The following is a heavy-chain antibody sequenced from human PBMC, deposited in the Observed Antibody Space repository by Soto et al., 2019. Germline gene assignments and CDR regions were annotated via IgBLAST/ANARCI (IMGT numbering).Heavy chain of an antibody. Sequence: PSETLSLTCAVYGGSFSGYYWSWIRQPPGKGLEWIGEINHSGSTNYNPSLKSRVTISVDTSKNQFSLKLSSVTAADTAVYYCAGKGPTYYDFCSGPTYNWFDPWGQRTLVTVSS. CDR2: INHSGST. V-gene: IGHV4-34*01. D-gene: IGHD3-3*01. CDR1: GGSFSGYY. J-gene: IGHJ5*02. CDR3: AGKGPTYYDFCSGPTYNWFDP.